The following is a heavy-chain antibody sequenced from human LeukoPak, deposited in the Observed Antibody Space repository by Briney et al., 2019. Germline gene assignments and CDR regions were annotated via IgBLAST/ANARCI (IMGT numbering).Heavy chain of an antibody. Sequence: PGGSLRLSCAASGFTFSSYAMSWVRQAPGKGLEWVSAISGSGGSTYYADSVKGRFTISRDNAKNSLYLQMNSLRAEDTAVYYCARPIEPDSSSWYPSYYYGMDVWGQGTTVTVSS. J-gene: IGHJ6*02. CDR1: GFTFSSYA. V-gene: IGHV3-23*01. CDR2: ISGSGGST. D-gene: IGHD6-13*01. CDR3: ARPIEPDSSSWYPSYYYGMDV.